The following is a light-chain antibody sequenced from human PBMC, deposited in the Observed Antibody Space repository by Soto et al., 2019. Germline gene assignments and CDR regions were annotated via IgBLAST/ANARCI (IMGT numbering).Light chain of an antibody. CDR1: QSISSL. CDR2: DAS. J-gene: IGKJ1*01. CDR3: QQYNSYPWT. V-gene: IGKV1-5*01. Sequence: DIQMTQSPSTLSASVGDIVTITCRASQSISSLLAWYQQKPGKAPKLLIYDASTLESGVPSGFSGSGSGTEFTLTISSLQPDDFATYYCQQYNSYPWTFGQGTKVEIK.